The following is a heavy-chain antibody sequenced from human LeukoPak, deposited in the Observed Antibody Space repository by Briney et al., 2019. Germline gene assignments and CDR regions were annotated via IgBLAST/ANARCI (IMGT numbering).Heavy chain of an antibody. D-gene: IGHD4-11*01. CDR1: KITFSHYG. Sequence: GGSLSLSCAASKITFSHYGMHWVRQAPGKGLEWVAVVFNDGSNQYYADSVKGRFTVSRDNSQNMLYLQMNSLRPEDTAVYYCAKDAESGFDYSNSLLKWRQGTLVTVSS. CDR3: AKDAESGFDYSNSLLK. V-gene: IGHV3-33*03. J-gene: IGHJ4*02. CDR2: VFNDGSNQ.